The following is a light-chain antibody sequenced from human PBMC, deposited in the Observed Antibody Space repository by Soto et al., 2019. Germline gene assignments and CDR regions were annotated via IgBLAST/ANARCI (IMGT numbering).Light chain of an antibody. V-gene: IGLV2-14*01. CDR2: EVS. CDR3: SSFTTGTTLRV. CDR1: SSDVGGYNY. J-gene: IGLJ1*01. Sequence: QSALTQPASVSGSPGQSITIYCTGTSSDVGGYNYVSWYQQHPGKAPTLMIYEVSNRPSGISIRFSGSKSGDTASLTISGRQPEDEADYYCSSFTTGTTLRVFGTGTKVTVL.